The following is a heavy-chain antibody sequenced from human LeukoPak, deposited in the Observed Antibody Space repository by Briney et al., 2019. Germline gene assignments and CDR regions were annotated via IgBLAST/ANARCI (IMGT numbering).Heavy chain of an antibody. CDR3: ARSPVGYCSSTSCRLGHNWFDP. Sequence: ASVKVSCKASGYTFTSYYMHWVRQAPGQGLEWMGIINPSGGSTSYAQKFQGRVTMTRDMSTSTVYMELSSLRSEDTAVYYCARSPVGYCSSTSCRLGHNWFDPWGQGTLVTVSS. V-gene: IGHV1-46*01. J-gene: IGHJ5*02. CDR2: INPSGGST. CDR1: GYTFTSYY. D-gene: IGHD2-2*01.